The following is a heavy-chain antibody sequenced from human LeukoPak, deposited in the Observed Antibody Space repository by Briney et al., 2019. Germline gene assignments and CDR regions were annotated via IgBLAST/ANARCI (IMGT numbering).Heavy chain of an antibody. CDR1: GFTFSSYA. Sequence: HPGGSLRLSCAASGFTFSSYAMHWVRQAPGKGLEWVAVISYDGSNKYYADSVKGRFTISRDNSKNTLYLQMNSLRAEGTAVYYCAREGKGYCSSTSCSRRGNWFDPWGQGTLVTVSS. J-gene: IGHJ5*02. CDR2: ISYDGSNK. CDR3: AREGKGYCSSTSCSRRGNWFDP. D-gene: IGHD2-2*01. V-gene: IGHV3-30*04.